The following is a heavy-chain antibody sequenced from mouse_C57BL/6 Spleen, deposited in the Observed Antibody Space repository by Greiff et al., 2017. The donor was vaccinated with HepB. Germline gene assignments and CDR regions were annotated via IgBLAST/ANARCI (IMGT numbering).Heavy chain of an antibody. V-gene: IGHV1-26*01. J-gene: IGHJ4*01. CDR3: AREDGYGGDAMDY. Sequence: EVQLQQSGPELVKPGASVKISCKASGYTFTDYYMNWVKQSHGKSLEWIGDINPNNGGTSYNQKFKGKATLTVDKSSSTAYMELRSLTSEDSAVFYCAREDGYGGDAMDYWGQGTSVTVSS. CDR1: GYTFTDYY. CDR2: INPNNGGT. D-gene: IGHD2-2*01.